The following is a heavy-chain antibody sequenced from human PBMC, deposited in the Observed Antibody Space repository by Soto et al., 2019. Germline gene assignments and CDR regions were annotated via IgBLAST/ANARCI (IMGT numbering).Heavy chain of an antibody. CDR1: GFTFSDYY. Sequence: GGSLRLSCAASGFTFSDYYMSWIRQAPGKGLEWVSYISSSSSYTNYADSVKGRFTISRDNAKNSLYLQMNSLRAEDTAVYYCARDLLPRYYDSSGYPVPHYWGQGTLVTVSS. D-gene: IGHD3-22*01. CDR2: ISSSSSYT. CDR3: ARDLLPRYYDSSGYPVPHY. V-gene: IGHV3-11*06. J-gene: IGHJ4*02.